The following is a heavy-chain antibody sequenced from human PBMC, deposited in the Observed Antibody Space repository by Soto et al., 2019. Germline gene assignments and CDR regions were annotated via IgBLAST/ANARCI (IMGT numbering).Heavy chain of an antibody. CDR2: ISAYNGNT. J-gene: IGHJ6*03. CDR3: ARSNVPAAMLLQSPYYYYYMDV. D-gene: IGHD2-2*01. Sequence: QVQLVQSGAEVKKPGASVKVSCKASGYTFTSYGISWVRQAPGQGLEWMGWISAYNGNTNYAQKLQGRVTMTTDTSTSTAYMELRSLRSDDTAVYYCARSNVPAAMLLQSPYYYYYMDVWGKGTTVTVSS. CDR1: GYTFTSYG. V-gene: IGHV1-18*01.